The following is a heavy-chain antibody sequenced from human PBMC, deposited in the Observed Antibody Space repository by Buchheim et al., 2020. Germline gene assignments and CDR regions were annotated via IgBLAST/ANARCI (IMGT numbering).Heavy chain of an antibody. CDR1: GFTVSSNY. V-gene: IGHV3-66*01. Sequence: EAQLVESGGGLVQSGGSLRLSCAASGFTVSSNYMSWVRQAPGKGLEWVSVIYSGGSTYHAESVRGRFTISRDKSKKTPYLQMNSLRAEDTAVYYCARDAIAAARYCMDVWGQGTT. CDR2: IYSGGST. J-gene: IGHJ6*02. D-gene: IGHD6-13*01. CDR3: ARDAIAAARYCMDV.